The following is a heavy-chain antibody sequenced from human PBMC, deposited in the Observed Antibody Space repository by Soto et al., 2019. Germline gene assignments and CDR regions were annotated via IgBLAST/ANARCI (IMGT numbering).Heavy chain of an antibody. CDR1: GFTFSSYA. CDR3: ASDWGTNAFDI. D-gene: IGHD3-16*01. CDR2: IYSGGST. Sequence: PGGSLRLSCAASGFTFSSYAMSWVRQAPGKGLEWVSAIYSGGSTYYADSVKGRFTISRHNSKNTLYLQMNSLRAEDTAVYYCASDWGTNAFDIWGQGTMVTVSS. V-gene: IGHV3-53*04. J-gene: IGHJ3*02.